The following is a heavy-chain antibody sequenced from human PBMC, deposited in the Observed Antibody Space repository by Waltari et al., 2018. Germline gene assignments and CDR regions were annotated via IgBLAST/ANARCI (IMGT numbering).Heavy chain of an antibody. CDR2: ISYNERNI. CDR1: EFTFRSYA. Sequence: VQLVESGGGVVQPGRSLRPSCAASEFTFRSYAMPWVRQAPGKGLEWVAVISYNERNIYYVDSVKGRFTISRDNSKKMLYLQMYNLRAEDTAVYYCARDYCDRTNCHGMDVWGQGTTVTVSS. J-gene: IGHJ6*02. D-gene: IGHD3-22*01. V-gene: IGHV3-30*04. CDR3: ARDYCDRTNCHGMDV.